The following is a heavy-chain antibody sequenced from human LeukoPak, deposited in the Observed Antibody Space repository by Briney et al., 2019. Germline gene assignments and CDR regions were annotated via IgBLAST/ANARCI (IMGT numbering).Heavy chain of an antibody. J-gene: IGHJ3*02. D-gene: IGHD1-26*01. CDR1: GFTFSSYA. CDR2: ISSNGGST. CDR3: ARDIGRGGAFDI. Sequence: PGGSLRLSCAASGFTFSSYAMHWVRQAPGKGLEYVSAISSNGGSTYYANSVKGRFTISRDNSKNTLYLQMGSLRAEDMAVYYCARDIGRGGAFDIWGQGTMVTVSS. V-gene: IGHV3-64*01.